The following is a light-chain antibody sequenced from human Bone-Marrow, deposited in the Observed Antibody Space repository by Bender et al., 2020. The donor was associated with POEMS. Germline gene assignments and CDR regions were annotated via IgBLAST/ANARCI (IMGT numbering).Light chain of an antibody. V-gene: IGLV3-25*03. CDR2: KDR. J-gene: IGLJ1*01. CDR3: QSTDSTGTSYV. Sequence: SYELTQPPSVSVSPGQTARITCSGDALPRQYAYWYQQKPGQAPVMVIYKDRERPSGIPERFSGSSSGTIVTLTISGAQADDEADYYCQSTDSTGTSYVFGSGTQVTVL. CDR1: ALPRQY.